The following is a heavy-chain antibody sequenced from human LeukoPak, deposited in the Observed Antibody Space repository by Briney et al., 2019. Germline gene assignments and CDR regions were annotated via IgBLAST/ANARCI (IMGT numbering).Heavy chain of an antibody. CDR2: ISSGSSYI. Sequence: PGGSLRLSCAASGFTFSSYSMNWVRQAPGKGLKWVSSISSGSSYIYYADSVKGRFTISRDNAKNSLYLQMNSLRAEDTAVYYCARSGSGWYDRWFDPWGQGTLVTVSS. CDR1: GFTFSSYS. D-gene: IGHD6-19*01. CDR3: ARSGSGWYDRWFDP. J-gene: IGHJ5*02. V-gene: IGHV3-21*01.